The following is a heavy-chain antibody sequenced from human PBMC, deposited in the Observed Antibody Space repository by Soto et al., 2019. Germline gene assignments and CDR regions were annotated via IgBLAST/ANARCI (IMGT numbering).Heavy chain of an antibody. V-gene: IGHV2-5*02. CDR3: AHRRRYYDSSGYYLGSFDI. J-gene: IGHJ3*02. D-gene: IGHD3-22*01. CDR2: IYWDDDK. CDR1: GFSLSTSGVG. Sequence: SGPTLVNPTQTLTLTCTFSGFSLSTSGVGVGWIRQPPGKALEWLALIYWDDDKRYSPSLKSRLTITKDNSKNQVVLTMTNMDPVDTATYYCAHRRRYYDSSGYYLGSFDIWGQGTMVTVSS.